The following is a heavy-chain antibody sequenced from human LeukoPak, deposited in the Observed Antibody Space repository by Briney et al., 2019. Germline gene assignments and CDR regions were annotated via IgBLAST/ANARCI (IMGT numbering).Heavy chain of an antibody. CDR2: INPNSVGT. Sequence: ASVKVSCKASGYTFTGYYMHWLRQAPGQGLEWMGWINPNSVGTNYAQKFQGRGTMTRDTSISTAYMELTRLRSDDTAVYYCARVGFCSGGSCPYYFDYWGQGTLVTVSS. CDR1: GYTFTGYY. J-gene: IGHJ4*02. D-gene: IGHD2-15*01. CDR3: ARVGFCSGGSCPYYFDY. V-gene: IGHV1-2*02.